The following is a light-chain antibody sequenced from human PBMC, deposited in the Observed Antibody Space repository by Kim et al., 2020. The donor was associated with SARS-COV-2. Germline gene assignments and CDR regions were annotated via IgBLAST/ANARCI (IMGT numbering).Light chain of an antibody. V-gene: IGKV1-9*01. CDR3: QQLDSFPRT. CDR2: AAS. CDR1: QGISSY. J-gene: IGKJ1*01. Sequence: ASVGDRVTITCRASQGISSYLAWYQQEPGKAPKLLIYAASTLQSGVPSRFRGSGSGTDFTLTINSLQPEDFATYYCQQLDSFPRTFGQGTKVDIK.